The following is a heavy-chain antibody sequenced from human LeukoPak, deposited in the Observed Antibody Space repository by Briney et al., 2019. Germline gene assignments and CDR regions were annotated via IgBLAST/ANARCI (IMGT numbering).Heavy chain of an antibody. CDR3: AKGGSSSWSYFDY. J-gene: IGHJ4*02. D-gene: IGHD6-13*01. CDR2: ISSSGSTI. V-gene: IGHV3-48*03. Sequence: GGSLRLSCAASGFTFSSYEMNWVRQAPGKGLEWVSYISSSGSTIYYADSVKGRFTISRDNSKTTLYLQMNSLRAEDTAVYYCAKGGSSSWSYFDYWGQGTLVTVSS. CDR1: GFTFSSYE.